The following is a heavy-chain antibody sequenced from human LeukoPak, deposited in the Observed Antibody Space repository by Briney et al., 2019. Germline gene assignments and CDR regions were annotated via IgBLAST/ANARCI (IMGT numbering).Heavy chain of an antibody. Sequence: KPGGSLRLSCAASGFTFSSYAMSWVRQAPGKGLEWVGRIKSKTDGGTTDYAAPVKGRFTISRDDSKNTLYLQMNSLKTEDIAVYYCTTEGVWTPGIAAADIWGQGTMVTVSS. CDR1: GFTFSSYA. CDR2: IKSKTDGGTT. D-gene: IGHD6-13*01. CDR3: TTEGVWTPGIAAADI. J-gene: IGHJ3*02. V-gene: IGHV3-15*01.